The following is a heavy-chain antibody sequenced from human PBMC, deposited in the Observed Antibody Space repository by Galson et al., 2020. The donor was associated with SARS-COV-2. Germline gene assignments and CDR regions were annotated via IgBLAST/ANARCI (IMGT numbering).Heavy chain of an antibody. CDR3: ARDSQGGNDYTYLLV. Sequence: ASVKVSCKASGYTFTSYYIHWVRQATGQGLEWMGIINPSGGGTTYAQKFQGRVTMTRDTSKSKVYMELSSLRSEDTAVYYCARDSQGGNDYTYLLVWGQRTLVPVSS. J-gene: IGHJ4*02. V-gene: IGHV1-46*01. D-gene: IGHD4-4*01. CDR2: INPSGGGT. CDR1: GYTFTSYY.